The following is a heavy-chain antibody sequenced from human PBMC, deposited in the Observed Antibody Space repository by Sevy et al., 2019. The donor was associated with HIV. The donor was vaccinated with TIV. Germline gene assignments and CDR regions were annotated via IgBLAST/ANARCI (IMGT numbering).Heavy chain of an antibody. CDR3: ARAYYKFCGGDCYLDY. Sequence: GGSLRLSCAASGFTFSMYWMSWVRQAPGKGLEWVAKIKHDGSETYYVDSVTGRLTIARDKAKNSLYLQMKSLRADDTAVYYCARAYYKFCGGDCYLDYWGQGTLVTVSS. CDR1: GFTFSMYW. D-gene: IGHD2-21*02. J-gene: IGHJ4*02. CDR2: IKHDGSET. V-gene: IGHV3-7*01.